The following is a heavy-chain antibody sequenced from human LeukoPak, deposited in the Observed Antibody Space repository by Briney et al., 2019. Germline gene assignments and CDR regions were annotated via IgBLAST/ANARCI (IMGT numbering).Heavy chain of an antibody. CDR3: ARGASVVAGSDDAFNT. CDR2: ISTSSSYI. CDR1: GFTFSRNS. J-gene: IGHJ3*02. D-gene: IGHD6-19*01. Sequence: PGGSLRLSCAASGFTFSRNSMNWVRQAPGKGLEWVSSISTSSSYIYYADSVKGRFTISRDNAKNSLYLQMNSLRVDDTAVYYCARGASVVAGSDDAFNTWGQGTMVTVSS. V-gene: IGHV3-21*01.